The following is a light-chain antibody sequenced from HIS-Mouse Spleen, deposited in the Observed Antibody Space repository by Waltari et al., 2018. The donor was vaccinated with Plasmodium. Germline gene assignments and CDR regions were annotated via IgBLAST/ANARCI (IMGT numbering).Light chain of an antibody. J-gene: IGKJ4*01. CDR3: LQYYSYLLT. CDR2: AAS. V-gene: IGKV1-8*01. Sequence: AIRMTQSPSSFSASTGDRVTITCRASQGISSYLAWYQQKPGKAPKLLLYAASTLQSGVPSSFSGSGSGTDFTLTISCLQSEDVATYCYLQYYSYLLTFGGGTKVEIK. CDR1: QGISSY.